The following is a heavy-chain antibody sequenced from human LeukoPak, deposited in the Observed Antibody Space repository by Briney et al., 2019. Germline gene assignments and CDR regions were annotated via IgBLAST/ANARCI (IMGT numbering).Heavy chain of an antibody. CDR2: IYYSGST. J-gene: IGHJ2*01. CDR3: ARIAVAPDWYFDL. Sequence: SETLSLTCTVSGGSISSYYWSWIRQPPGKGLEWIGYIYYSGSTNYNPSLKSRVTISVDTSKDQFSLKLSSVTAADTAVYYCARIAVAPDWYFDLWGRGTLVTVSS. V-gene: IGHV4-59*01. CDR1: GGSISSYY. D-gene: IGHD6-19*01.